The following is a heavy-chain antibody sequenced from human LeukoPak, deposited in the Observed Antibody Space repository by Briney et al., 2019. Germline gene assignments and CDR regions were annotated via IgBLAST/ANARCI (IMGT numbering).Heavy chain of an antibody. Sequence: SETLSLTCTVSGGSISSYYWMWIRQPPGKGLEWLGYNYYTGSTNYNSSLGGRITILIDTSKNQFSLTLTSVTAADTAVYYCARQGGGYDWGQGILVTVSS. CDR1: GGSISSYY. CDR2: NYYTGST. D-gene: IGHD5-12*01. J-gene: IGHJ4*02. CDR3: ARQGGGYD. V-gene: IGHV4-59*08.